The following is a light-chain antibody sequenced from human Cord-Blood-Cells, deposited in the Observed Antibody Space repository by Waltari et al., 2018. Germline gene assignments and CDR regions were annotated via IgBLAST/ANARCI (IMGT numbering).Light chain of an antibody. J-gene: IGLJ3*02. CDR1: SSDVGGYNY. V-gene: IGLV2-8*01. CDR3: SSYAGSNNWV. Sequence: QSALTQPPSASGSPGQSVTISCTGTSSDVGGYNYVSWYQQHPGKAPKLMIYEVSTRPSGVPDRFSGSKSGNTASLTFSGLQAEDEADYYCSSYAGSNNWVFGGGTKLTVL. CDR2: EVS.